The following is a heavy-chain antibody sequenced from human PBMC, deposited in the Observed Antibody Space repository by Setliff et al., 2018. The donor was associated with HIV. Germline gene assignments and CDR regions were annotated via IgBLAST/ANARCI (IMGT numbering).Heavy chain of an antibody. CDR2: IRYDGSNK. D-gene: IGHD3-10*01. CDR1: GFTFSSYG. Sequence: GSLRLSCAASGFTFSSYGMHWVRQAPGKGLEWVAFIRYDGSNKYYADSVKGRFTISRDNSKNTLYLQMNSLRAEDTAVYYCAKDSYRASRGVVNGMDVWGQGTTVTVSS. V-gene: IGHV3-30*02. J-gene: IGHJ6*02. CDR3: AKDSYRASRGVVNGMDV.